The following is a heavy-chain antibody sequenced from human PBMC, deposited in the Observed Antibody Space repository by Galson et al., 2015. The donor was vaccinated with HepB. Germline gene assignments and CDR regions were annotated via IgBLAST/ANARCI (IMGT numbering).Heavy chain of an antibody. CDR1: GDTLTELS. D-gene: IGHD3-3*01. J-gene: IGHJ5*02. CDR2: FDPEDGET. CDR3: ARDNGDFWSGRNWFDP. Sequence: SVKVSCKVSGDTLTELSMHWVRQAPGKGLEWMGGFDPEDGETIYAQKFQGRVTMTEDTSTDTAYMELSSLRSEDTAVYYCARDNGDFWSGRNWFDPWGQGTLVTVSS. V-gene: IGHV1-24*01.